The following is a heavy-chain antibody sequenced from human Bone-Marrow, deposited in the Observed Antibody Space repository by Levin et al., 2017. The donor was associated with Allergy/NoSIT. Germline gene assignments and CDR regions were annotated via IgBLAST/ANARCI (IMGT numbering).Heavy chain of an antibody. V-gene: IGHV3-74*01. CDR3: ARVHSVVPAAIVYYDYGMDG. D-gene: IGHD2-2*02. Sequence: GGSLRLSCAASGFTFSSYWMHWVRQAPGKGLVWVSRINSDGSSTSYADSVKGRFTISRDNAKNTLYLQMNSLRAEDTAVYYCARVHSVVPAAIVYYDYGMDGWGQGTTVTVSS. CDR2: INSDGSST. CDR1: GFTFSSYW. J-gene: IGHJ6*02.